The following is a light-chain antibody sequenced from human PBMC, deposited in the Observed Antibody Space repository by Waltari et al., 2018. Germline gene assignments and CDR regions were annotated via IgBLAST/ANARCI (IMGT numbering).Light chain of an antibody. V-gene: IGLV3-1*01. CDR3: QAWDTTTAHVV. CDR2: QDR. J-gene: IGLJ2*01. CDR1: TLGQKY. Sequence: SFELTQAPSVSVSPGQTARITGSGDTLGQKYTFWYQQKAGQSHVLIIYQDRQRPSGIPERISGSNSGNTATLTISGTQAMDEGDYYCQAWDTTTAHVVFGGGTKLTVL.